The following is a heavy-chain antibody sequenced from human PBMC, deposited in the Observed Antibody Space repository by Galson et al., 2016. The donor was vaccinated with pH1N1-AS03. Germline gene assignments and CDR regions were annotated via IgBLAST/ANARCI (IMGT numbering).Heavy chain of an antibody. CDR1: GGTFSSYA. CDR2: IIPIVGIT. CDR3: ARDVNYGMDV. Sequence: SVKVSCKVSGGTFSSYAISWVRQAPGQGLEWMARIIPIVGITNFAQRFQGRVTTTADKSRTTAYMELSSLRFEDTAVYYCARDVNYGMDVLGQGTTVTASS. V-gene: IGHV1-69*04. J-gene: IGHJ6*02.